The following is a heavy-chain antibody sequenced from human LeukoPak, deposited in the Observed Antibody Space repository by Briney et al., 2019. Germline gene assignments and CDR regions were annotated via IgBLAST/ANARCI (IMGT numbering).Heavy chain of an antibody. V-gene: IGHV1-69*02. CDR1: GGTFSSYT. D-gene: IGHD6-19*01. CDR3: ARKKLSSGTDFDY. J-gene: IGHJ4*02. Sequence: SVKVSCKASGGTFSSYTISWVRQAPGQGLEWMGRIIPILGIANYAQKFQGRVTITADKSTSTAYMELSSLRSEDTAVYYCARKKLSSGTDFDYWGQGTLVTVSS. CDR2: IIPILGIA.